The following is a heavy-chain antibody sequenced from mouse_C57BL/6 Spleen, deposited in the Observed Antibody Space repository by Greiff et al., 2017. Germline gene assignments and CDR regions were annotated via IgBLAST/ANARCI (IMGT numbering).Heavy chain of an antibody. CDR3: AREGDLLYYAMDY. J-gene: IGHJ4*01. D-gene: IGHD2-10*01. CDR1: GYSITSGYY. CDR2: ISYDGSN. V-gene: IGHV3-6*01. Sequence: EVKLQESGPGLVKPSQSLSLTCSVTGYSITSGYYWNWIRQFPGNKLEWMGYISYDGSNNYNPSLKNRISITRDTSKNQFFLKLNSVTTEDTATYYCAREGDLLYYAMDYWGQGTSVTVSS.